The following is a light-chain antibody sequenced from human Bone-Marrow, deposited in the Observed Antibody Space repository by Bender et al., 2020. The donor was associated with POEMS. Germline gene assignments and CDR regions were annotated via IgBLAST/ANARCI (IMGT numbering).Light chain of an antibody. J-gene: IGLJ2*01. V-gene: IGLV3-21*02. CDR2: DDV. Sequence: SYVLTQPHSVSVAPGQTAAITCGGDKIERKSVHWYQQKAGQAPVLVLYDDVDRPSGIPERFSGSNSKNTATLAISRVEAGDEADYYCQVWDRDSGYSVVFGGGTRLTVL. CDR1: KIERKS. CDR3: QVWDRDSGYSVV.